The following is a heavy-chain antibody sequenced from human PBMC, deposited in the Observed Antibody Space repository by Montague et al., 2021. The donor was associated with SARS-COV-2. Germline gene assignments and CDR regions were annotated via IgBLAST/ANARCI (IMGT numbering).Heavy chain of an antibody. J-gene: IGHJ3*02. D-gene: IGHD3-3*01. Sequence: SETLSLTRTVSGGSISSSSYYWGWIRQPPGKGLGWIGNIYYSGSTYYNPSLKSRVTISVDTSKNQFSLKLSSVTAADTAVYYCARQRRYQLPITIFGVVMADAFDIWGQGTMVTVSS. CDR1: GGSISSSSYY. CDR2: IYYSGST. CDR3: ARQRRYQLPITIFGVVMADAFDI. V-gene: IGHV4-39*01.